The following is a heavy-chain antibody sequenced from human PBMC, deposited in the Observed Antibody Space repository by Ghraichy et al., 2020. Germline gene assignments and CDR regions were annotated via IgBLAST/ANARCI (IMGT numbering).Heavy chain of an antibody. Sequence: GGSLRLSCAASGFTFSNAWMSWVRQAPGKGLEWVGRIKSKTDGGTTDYAAPVKGRFTISRDDSKNTLYLQMNSLKTEDTAVYYCTTETYYYDSSGYYSVSFGMDVWGQGTTVTVSS. CDR3: TTETYYYDSSGYYSVSFGMDV. CDR1: GFTFSNAW. CDR2: IKSKTDGGTT. V-gene: IGHV3-15*01. D-gene: IGHD3-22*01. J-gene: IGHJ6*02.